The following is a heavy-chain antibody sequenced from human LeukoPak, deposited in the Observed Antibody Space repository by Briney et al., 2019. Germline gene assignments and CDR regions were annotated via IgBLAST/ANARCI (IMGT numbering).Heavy chain of an antibody. J-gene: IGHJ4*02. CDR2: INPSGGST. CDR1: GYTFTSYY. Sequence: GASVKVSCKTSGYTFTSYYIHWVRQAPGQGLEWMGIINPSGGSTSYAQKFQGRVTMTRDMSTSTAYMELRSLTSDDTAVYYCARDRSFDWLLRFDYWGQGTLVTVSS. D-gene: IGHD3-9*01. CDR3: ARDRSFDWLLRFDY. V-gene: IGHV1-46*01.